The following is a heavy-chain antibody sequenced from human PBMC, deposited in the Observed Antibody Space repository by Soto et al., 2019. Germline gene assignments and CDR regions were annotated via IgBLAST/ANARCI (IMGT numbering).Heavy chain of an antibody. Sequence: QVQLVQSGAEVKKPGASVKVSCKASGYIFTTYGISWVRQAPGQGLEWMGWISAYNGNTNYAQKIQDRVTMTTDTSTSTAYMELRSLRSDDTAVYYCARQQWLYYYYGMDVWGQGTTVTVSS. D-gene: IGHD6-19*01. V-gene: IGHV1-18*01. CDR1: GYIFTTYG. CDR3: ARQQWLYYYYGMDV. CDR2: ISAYNGNT. J-gene: IGHJ6*02.